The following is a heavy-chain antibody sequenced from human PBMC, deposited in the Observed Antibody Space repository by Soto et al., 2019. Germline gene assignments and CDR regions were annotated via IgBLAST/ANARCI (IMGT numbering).Heavy chain of an antibody. Sequence: QVQLQESVPGLVKPSQTLSLTCTVSGGSISSGDYYWSWIRQPPGKGLEWIGYIYDSGSTYYNSSLKSRVNITLDTSKNQFSLKLTSVTAADTAVYYCARDNGVGPWGQGTLVTVSS. D-gene: IGHD2-8*01. V-gene: IGHV4-30-4*01. CDR1: GGSISSGDYY. CDR3: ARDNGVGP. CDR2: IYDSGST. J-gene: IGHJ5*02.